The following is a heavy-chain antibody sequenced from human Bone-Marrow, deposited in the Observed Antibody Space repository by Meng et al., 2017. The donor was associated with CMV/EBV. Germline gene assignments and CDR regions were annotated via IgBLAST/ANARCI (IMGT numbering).Heavy chain of an antibody. J-gene: IGHJ6*02. CDR1: GYTFTSQG. Sequence: ASVKVSCKASGYTFTSQGFSWVRQAPGQGLEWMGWISAYNGDTNYAQKLQGRVTMTTDTSTSTAYMELRSLRSDDTAVYYCARDIAAPRYYYYGMDVWGHGTTVTVSS. CDR2: ISAYNGDT. V-gene: IGHV1-18*01. CDR3: ARDIAAPRYYYYGMDV. D-gene: IGHD6-13*01.